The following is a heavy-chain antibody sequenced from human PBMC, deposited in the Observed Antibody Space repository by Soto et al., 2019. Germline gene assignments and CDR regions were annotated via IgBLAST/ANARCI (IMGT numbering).Heavy chain of an antibody. CDR1: GFTFSSYA. D-gene: IGHD3-16*01. Sequence: EVQLLESGGGLVQPGGSLRLSCAASGFTFSSYAMSWVRQAPGKGLEWVSAISGSGGSTYYADSVKGRFTISRDNSKNTLYLQMNSLRAENTAVYYCAKTFMRGYYYYGVDVWGQGTTVTVSS. CDR3: AKTFMRGYYYYGVDV. CDR2: ISGSGGST. V-gene: IGHV3-23*01. J-gene: IGHJ6*02.